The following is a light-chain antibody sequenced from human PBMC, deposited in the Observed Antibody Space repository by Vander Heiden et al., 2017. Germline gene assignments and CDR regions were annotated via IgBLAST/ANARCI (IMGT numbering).Light chain of an antibody. Sequence: DIQMTRSPSSLSASVGDRVTITCRASQSISSYLKWYQQKPGKAPKLLIYAASSLQSGVPSRFSGSGSGTDFTLTISRLQPEDFATYYCQQSDSTTWTFGQGTKVEIK. CDR3: QQSDSTTWT. CDR1: QSISSY. V-gene: IGKV1-39*01. CDR2: AAS. J-gene: IGKJ1*01.